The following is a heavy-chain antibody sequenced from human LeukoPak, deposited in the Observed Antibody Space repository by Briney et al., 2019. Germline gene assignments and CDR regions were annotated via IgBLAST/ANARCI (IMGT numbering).Heavy chain of an antibody. D-gene: IGHD3-22*01. J-gene: IGHJ5*02. V-gene: IGHV4-59*01. Sequence: SETLSLTCTVSGGSISSYYWSWIRQPPGKGLEWIGYIYYSGSTNYNPSLKSRVTISVDTSKNQFSLKLGSVTAADTAVYYCASGGYYDDWFDPWGQGTLVTVSS. CDR1: GGSISSYY. CDR2: IYYSGST. CDR3: ASGGYYDDWFDP.